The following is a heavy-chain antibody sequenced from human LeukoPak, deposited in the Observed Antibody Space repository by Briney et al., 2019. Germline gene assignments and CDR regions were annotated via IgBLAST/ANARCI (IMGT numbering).Heavy chain of an antibody. V-gene: IGHV3-23*01. Sequence: PGGSLRLSCAASGFTFSSYAMTWVRRAPGKGLEWVSAIGGSGGSTYYADSVKGRFTISRDNSKNTLYLQMNSLRAEDTAVYYCAKVVVAATQHFDYWGQGTLVTVSS. J-gene: IGHJ4*02. CDR2: IGGSGGST. CDR3: AKVVVAATQHFDY. CDR1: GFTFSSYA. D-gene: IGHD2-15*01.